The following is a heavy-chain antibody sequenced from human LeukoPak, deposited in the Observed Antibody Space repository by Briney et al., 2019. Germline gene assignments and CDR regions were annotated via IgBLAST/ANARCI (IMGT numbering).Heavy chain of an antibody. CDR2: INAANGNT. D-gene: IGHD6-19*01. Sequence: ASVKVSCKTSGFTFTTYTMHWVRQAPGQRLEWMGWINAANGNTQYSQKFQGRVTITRDTSASTAYMELSSLRSEDTAVYYCARGAPIRVAVAAPFDPWGQGTLVTVPS. CDR3: ARGAPIRVAVAAPFDP. J-gene: IGHJ5*02. V-gene: IGHV1-3*01. CDR1: GFTFTTYT.